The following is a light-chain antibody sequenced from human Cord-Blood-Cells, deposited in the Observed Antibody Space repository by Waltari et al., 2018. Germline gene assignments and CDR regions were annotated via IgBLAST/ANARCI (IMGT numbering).Light chain of an antibody. V-gene: IGKV1-8*01. Sequence: AIRMTQSPSSFSASTGDRVTITCRASPGISSYLAWYQQKPGKAPKLLIYAESTLQSGVPSRFSGSGSGTDFTLTISCLQSEDFATYYCQQYYSYPITFGQGTRLEFK. CDR1: PGISSY. CDR3: QQYYSYPIT. CDR2: AES. J-gene: IGKJ5*01.